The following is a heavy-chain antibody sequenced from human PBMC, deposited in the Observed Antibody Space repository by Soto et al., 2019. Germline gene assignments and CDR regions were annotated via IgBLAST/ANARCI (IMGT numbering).Heavy chain of an antibody. CDR1: GFTVSSNY. V-gene: IGHV3-53*02. Sequence: EVQLVETGGGLIQPGGSLRLSCAASGFTVSSNYMSWVRQAPGKGLEWVSVIYSGGSTYYADSVKGRFTISRDNSKNTLYLQMNSRRAEDTAVYYCARVLDFWSGYLDYWGQGPLVTVSS. J-gene: IGHJ4*02. CDR3: ARVLDFWSGYLDY. CDR2: IYSGGST. D-gene: IGHD3-3*01.